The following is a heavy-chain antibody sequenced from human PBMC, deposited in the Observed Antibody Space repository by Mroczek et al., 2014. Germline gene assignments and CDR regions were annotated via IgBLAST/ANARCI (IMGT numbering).Heavy chain of an antibody. V-gene: IGHV3-30-3*01. D-gene: IGHD1-26*01. CDR3: ARDEAAATPGVIPVGATGFDY. CDR2: ISYDGSNK. Sequence: ESGGGVVQPGRSLRLSCAASGFTFSSYAMHWVRQAPGKGLEWVAVISYDGSNKYYADSVKGRFTISRDNSKNTLYLQMNSLRAEDTAVYYCARDEAAATPGVIPVGATGFDYVGPGNPWSPVSS. J-gene: IGHJ4*02. CDR1: GFTFSSYA.